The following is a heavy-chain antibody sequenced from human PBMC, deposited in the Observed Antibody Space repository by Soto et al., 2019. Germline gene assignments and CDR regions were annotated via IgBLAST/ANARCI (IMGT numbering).Heavy chain of an antibody. V-gene: IGHV1-18*01. Sequence: QVHLVQSGAEVKKPGASVRVSCKSSGYTFTTSGISWVRQAPGQGLEWMGWISTDNGNTNYAQHLQGRVSMTTDTSASTAYMDLRSLRSDDTALYYCARDQGITTFGVYSMYYYCIDVWGQGTTVTVSS. J-gene: IGHJ6*02. D-gene: IGHD3-3*01. CDR3: ARDQGITTFGVYSMYYYCIDV. CDR2: ISTDNGNT. CDR1: GYTFTTSG.